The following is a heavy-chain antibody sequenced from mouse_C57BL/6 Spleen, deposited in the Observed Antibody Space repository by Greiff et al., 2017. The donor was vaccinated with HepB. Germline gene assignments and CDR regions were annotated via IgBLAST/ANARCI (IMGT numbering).Heavy chain of an antibody. J-gene: IGHJ2*01. CDR1: GYTFTDYE. Sequence: VQLQQSGAELVRPGASVTLSCKASGYTFTDYEMHWVKQTPVHGLEWIGAIDPETGGTSYNQKFKGKAILTADKSSSTAYMELRSLTSEDSAVYYCTRFITTVVATLYFDYWGQGTTLTVSS. CDR2: IDPETGGT. V-gene: IGHV1-15*01. CDR3: TRFITTVVATLYFDY. D-gene: IGHD1-1*01.